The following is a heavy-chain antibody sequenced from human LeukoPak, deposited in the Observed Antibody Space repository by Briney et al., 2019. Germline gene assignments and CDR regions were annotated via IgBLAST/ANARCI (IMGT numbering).Heavy chain of an antibody. J-gene: IGHJ4*02. Sequence: PGASLRLSCAASGFTFSSYAMSWVRQAPGKGLEWVSAITGSGGNTYYADSVKGRFTISRDNSKNTLYLQMNNLRDEDTAVYYCAKWGDFDVLTGYYVPDFWGQGTLVTVSS. CDR2: ITGSGGNT. CDR1: GFTFSSYA. CDR3: AKWGDFDVLTGYYVPDF. D-gene: IGHD3-9*01. V-gene: IGHV3-23*01.